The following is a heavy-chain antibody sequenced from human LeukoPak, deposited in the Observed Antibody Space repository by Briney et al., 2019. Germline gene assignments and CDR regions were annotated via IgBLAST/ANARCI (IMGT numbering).Heavy chain of an antibody. J-gene: IGHJ6*03. V-gene: IGHV1-69-2*01. CDR1: GYTFTDYY. CDR2: VDPEDGET. CDR3: ATVWGDPRDYYYYMDV. D-gene: IGHD3-16*01. Sequence: ASVKVSCKVSGYTFTDYYMHWVQQAPGKGLEWMGLVDPEDGETIYAEKFQGRVTITADTSTDTAYMELSSLRSEDTAVYYCATVWGDPRDYYYYMDVWGKGTTVTVSS.